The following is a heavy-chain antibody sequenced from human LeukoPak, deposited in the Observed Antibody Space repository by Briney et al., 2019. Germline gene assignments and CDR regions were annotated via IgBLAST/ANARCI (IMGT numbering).Heavy chain of an antibody. CDR1: GGTFSSYA. D-gene: IGHD2-2*01. J-gene: IGHJ6*02. V-gene: IGHV1-69*04. CDR3: ARAPEGYCSGTSCQPTDYYYYYGMDV. Sequence: GSSVKASCKASGGTFSSYAISWVRQAPGQGLEWMGRIIPILGIANYAQKFQGRVTITADKSTSTAYMELSSLRSEDTAVYYCARAPEGYCSGTSCQPTDYYYYYGMDVWGQGTTVTVSS. CDR2: IIPILGIA.